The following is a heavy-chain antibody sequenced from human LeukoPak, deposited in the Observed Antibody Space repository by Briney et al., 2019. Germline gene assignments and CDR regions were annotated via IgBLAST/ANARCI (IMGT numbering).Heavy chain of an antibody. CDR2: INHSGST. CDR1: GGSFSGYY. V-gene: IGHV4-34*01. J-gene: IGHJ6*02. Sequence: SETLSLTCAVYGGSFSGYYWSWIRQPPGKGLEWIGEINHSGSTNYNPSLKSRVTISVDTSKNQFSLKLSSVTAADTAVYYCARGAPKLGYCSSTSCLIPPYYYYGMDVWGQGTTVTVSS. CDR3: ARGAPKLGYCSSTSCLIPPYYYYGMDV. D-gene: IGHD2-2*01.